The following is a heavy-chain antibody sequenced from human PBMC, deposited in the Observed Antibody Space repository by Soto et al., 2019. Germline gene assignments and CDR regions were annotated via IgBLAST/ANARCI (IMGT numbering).Heavy chain of an antibody. D-gene: IGHD2-2*03. CDR3: ARDHVDIVVVPAAIPDY. CDR2: ISSSSSYI. V-gene: IGHV3-21*01. CDR1: GFTFSSYS. Sequence: GGSLRLSCAASGFTFSSYSMNWVRQAPGKGLEWVSSISSSSSYIYYADSVKGRFTISRDNAKNSLYLQMNSLRAEDTAVYYCARDHVDIVVVPAAIPDYWGQGTLVTVSS. J-gene: IGHJ4*02.